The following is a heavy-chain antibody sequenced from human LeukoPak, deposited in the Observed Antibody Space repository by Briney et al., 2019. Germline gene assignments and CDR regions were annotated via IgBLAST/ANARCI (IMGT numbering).Heavy chain of an antibody. CDR2: INPHSGGT. CDR1: GFTFTDYY. Sequence: ASVKVSFKASGFTFTDYYIHWVRQAPGQGLEWMGYINPHSGGTSTPQNFQGRVTMTTDTSISAAYMELSSLISDDTAIYYCVREGNELLSKNFDFWGQGTLVTVSS. CDR3: VREGNELLSKNFDF. D-gene: IGHD1-7*01. V-gene: IGHV1-2*02. J-gene: IGHJ4*02.